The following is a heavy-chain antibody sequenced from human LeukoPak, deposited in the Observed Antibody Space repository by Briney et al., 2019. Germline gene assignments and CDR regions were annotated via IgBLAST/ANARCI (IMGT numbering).Heavy chain of an antibody. Sequence: GGSLRLSCAASGFTFNNYWMSWVRQAPGRGLERVANIKQDGSEKYYVGSVRGRFTISRDNAKNSLYLQMNSLRAADTAVYYCARGGGWYMGHDYWGQGTLVTVSS. V-gene: IGHV3-7*04. J-gene: IGHJ4*02. CDR2: IKQDGSEK. D-gene: IGHD6-19*01. CDR1: GFTFNNYW. CDR3: ARGGGWYMGHDY.